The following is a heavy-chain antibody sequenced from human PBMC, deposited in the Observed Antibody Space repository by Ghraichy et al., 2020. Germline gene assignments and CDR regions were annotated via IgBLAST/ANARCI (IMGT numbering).Heavy chain of an antibody. V-gene: IGHV3-30*18. CDR2: VSYDGSSK. D-gene: IGHD3-22*01. CDR3: AKERDTSGYYSFRGDYYGMDV. CDR1: GFTFSKYG. J-gene: IGHJ6*02. Sequence: GGSLRLSCAASGFTFSKYGMHWVRQAPGQGLEWVAVVSYDGSSKNYADSGRFTISRDNSKNTLFLQMNFLRPEDTAVYHCAKERDTSGYYSFRGDYYGMDVWGQGTTVTVSS.